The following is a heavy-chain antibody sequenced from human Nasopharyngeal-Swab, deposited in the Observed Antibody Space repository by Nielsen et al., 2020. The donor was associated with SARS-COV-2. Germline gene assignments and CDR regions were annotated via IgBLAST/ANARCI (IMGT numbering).Heavy chain of an antibody. J-gene: IGHJ4*02. D-gene: IGHD1-26*01. CDR3: ASYYVGVDGQKRFDD. Sequence: SETLSLTCTVSGGSVSDTDYFWGWPRQPPVTGLEWIGNLDYRRRTFYNPSLKSRVSISVVMSKNQFSLNLHSVTAADTGVYYCASYYVGVDGQKRFDDWGQGTLVTVSP. CDR1: GGSVSDTDYF. V-gene: IGHV4-39*01. CDR2: LDYRRRT.